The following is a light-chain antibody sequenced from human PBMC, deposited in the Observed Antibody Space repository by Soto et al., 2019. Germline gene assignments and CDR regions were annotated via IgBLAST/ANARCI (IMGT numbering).Light chain of an antibody. CDR2: GAS. J-gene: IGKJ2*01. CDR1: QSVSSSY. CDR3: QQYGSSPRT. Sequence: EIVLTQSPGTLSLSPGERATLSCRASQSVSSSYLAWYQQKPGQAPRLLMYGASSRATGIPDRFSGSGSGTDFTLTISRLEPEDSAVYYCQQYGSSPRTFGQGTKLEFK. V-gene: IGKV3-20*01.